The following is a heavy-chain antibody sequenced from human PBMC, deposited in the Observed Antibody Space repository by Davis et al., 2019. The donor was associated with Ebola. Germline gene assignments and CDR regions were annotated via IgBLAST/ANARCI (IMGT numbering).Heavy chain of an antibody. CDR2: ISGGGGST. Sequence: GESLKISCAASGFTFSDYAMTWVRQAPGKGLVWVSAISGGGGSTYYADSVKGRFTISRDNSRNTLYLHMNGLRVEDTAMYYCAKDTSNIWFDVWGQGTMVTVSS. CDR3: AKDTSNIWFDV. CDR1: GFTFSDYA. D-gene: IGHD1-26*01. J-gene: IGHJ3*01. V-gene: IGHV3-23*01.